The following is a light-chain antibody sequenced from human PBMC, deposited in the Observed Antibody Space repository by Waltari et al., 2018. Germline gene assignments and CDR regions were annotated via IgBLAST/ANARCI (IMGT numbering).Light chain of an antibody. CDR1: QSISKY. CDR2: SAS. V-gene: IGKV1-39*01. J-gene: IGKJ2*01. CDR3: QQYYDVPYT. Sequence: DIQMTQSPSSLSASVGYSVSITCRASQSISKYLSWYQQKPGEAPKLLIFSASSLQSGVPSRFTGTGSGTDFTLTISSLQPEDVAIYYCQQYYDVPYTFGQGTRLEIK.